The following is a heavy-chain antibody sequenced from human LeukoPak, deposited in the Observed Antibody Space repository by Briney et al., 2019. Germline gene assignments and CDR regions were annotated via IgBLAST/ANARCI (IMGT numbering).Heavy chain of an antibody. D-gene: IGHD1-26*01. CDR1: GYTFTSYG. CDR3: AFSSYYLQGNYYYRDV. Sequence: GASVKVSCKASGYTFTSYGISWVRQAPGQGLEWMGWISGYNGNTNYAQNLQGRVTMTTDTSTSTVYMELRSLRSDDTAVYYCAFSSYYLQGNYYYRDVWGKGTTVTVSS. CDR2: ISGYNGNT. J-gene: IGHJ6*03. V-gene: IGHV1-18*01.